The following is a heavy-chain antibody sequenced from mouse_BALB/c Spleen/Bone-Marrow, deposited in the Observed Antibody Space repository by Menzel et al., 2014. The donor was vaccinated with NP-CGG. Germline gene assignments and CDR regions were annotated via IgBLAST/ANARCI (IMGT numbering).Heavy chain of an antibody. Sequence: GAELERPGASVKVSCKASGYTFTSYWINWVKQRPGQGLEWIGNIYPSDSYTNYNQNFKDKATLTVDKSSSTAYMQLSSPTSEDSAVYYCTRQYGNCYAMDYWGQGTSVTVSS. J-gene: IGHJ4*01. D-gene: IGHD2-10*02. CDR1: GYTFTSYW. V-gene: IGHV1-69*02. CDR3: TRQYGNCYAMDY. CDR2: IYPSDSYT.